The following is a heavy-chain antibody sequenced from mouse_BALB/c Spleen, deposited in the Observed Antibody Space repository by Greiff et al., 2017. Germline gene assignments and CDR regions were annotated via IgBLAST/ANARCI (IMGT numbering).Heavy chain of an antibody. J-gene: IGHJ4*01. CDR1: GYTFTSYV. Sequence: VQLQQSGPELVKPGASVKMSCTASGYTFTSYVMHWVQQRPGQGLEWIGWIYPGNVNTKYNEKFKGKATLTADKSSSTAYMQLSSLTSEDSAVYFCAKGWSNYYAMDYWGQGTSVTVSS. CDR2: IYPGNVNT. CDR3: AKGWSNYYAMDY. D-gene: IGHD2-3*01. V-gene: IGHV1S56*01.